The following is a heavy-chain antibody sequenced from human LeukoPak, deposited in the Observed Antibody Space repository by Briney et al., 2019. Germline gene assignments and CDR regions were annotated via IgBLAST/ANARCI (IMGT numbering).Heavy chain of an antibody. CDR1: GFTFSSYS. CDR3: ARDKGDYDSSGSLFVF. CDR2: ISSSSSYI. Sequence: PGGSLRLSCAASGFTFSSYSMNWVRQAPGKGLEWVSSISSSSSYIYYADSVKGRFTISRDNAKSSLYLQMNSLRAGDTAVYYCARDKGDYDSSGSLFVFGGQGTLVTVSS. J-gene: IGHJ4*02. V-gene: IGHV3-21*04. D-gene: IGHD3-16*01.